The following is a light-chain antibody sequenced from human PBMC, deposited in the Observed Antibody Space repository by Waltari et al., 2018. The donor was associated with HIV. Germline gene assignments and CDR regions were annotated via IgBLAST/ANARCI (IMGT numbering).Light chain of an antibody. CDR2: GAS. V-gene: IGKV3-20*01. CDR3: QQYNSWPRT. CDR1: QSVSRNF. Sequence: EIVLTQSPGTLSLSPGERATLSCRASQSVSRNFLAWYHQKPGQAPRLLIYGASTRAPGIPDRFSGTGSGTDFTLTINSLQSEDFAVYYCQQYNSWPRTFGQGTKVEVK. J-gene: IGKJ1*01.